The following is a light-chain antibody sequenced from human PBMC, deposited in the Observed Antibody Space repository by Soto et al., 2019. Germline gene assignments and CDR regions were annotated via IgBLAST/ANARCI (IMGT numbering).Light chain of an antibody. J-gene: IGLJ1*01. CDR1: GSDVGGYNY. V-gene: IGLV2-8*01. Sequence: QSVLTQPPSASGSPGQSVAISSTGTGSDVGGYNYVSWYQQHPGKAPKLMSYEVNKRPSGVPDRFSGSKSGNTASLTVSGLQAEDEADYYCNSFRVNHLYVFGTGTKVTVL. CDR3: NSFRVNHLYV. CDR2: EVN.